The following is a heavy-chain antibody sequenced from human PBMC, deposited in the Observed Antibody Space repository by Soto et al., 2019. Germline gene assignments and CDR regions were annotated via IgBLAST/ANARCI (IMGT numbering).Heavy chain of an antibody. CDR2: IYYSGST. CDR3: AMVRGVIIRDYYYYGMDV. V-gene: IGHV4-39*01. Sequence: SETLSLTCTVSGGSISSSSYYWGWIRQPPGKGLEWIGSIYYSGSTYYNPSLKSRVTISVDTSKNQFSLKLSSVTAADTAVYYCAMVRGVIIRDYYYYGMDVWGQGTTVNVSS. J-gene: IGHJ6*02. CDR1: GGSISSSSYY. D-gene: IGHD3-10*01.